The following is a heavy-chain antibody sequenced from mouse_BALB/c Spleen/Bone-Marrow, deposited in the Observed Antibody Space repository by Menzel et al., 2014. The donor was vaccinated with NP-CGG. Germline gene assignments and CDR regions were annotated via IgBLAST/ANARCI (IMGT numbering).Heavy chain of an antibody. CDR2: INPYNGGT. CDR3: ASYYGSTWYFDV. V-gene: IGHV1-18*01. D-gene: IGHD1-1*01. Sequence: VQLQQSGPELVKPGASMKISCKASGYSFTGYTMNWVKQSHGKNLEWIGLINPYNGGTTHNQYFKGKATLTVDRSSSTAYMELLSLTSEDSAVYYCASYYGSTWYFDVWGAGTTVTVSS. J-gene: IGHJ1*01. CDR1: GYSFTGYT.